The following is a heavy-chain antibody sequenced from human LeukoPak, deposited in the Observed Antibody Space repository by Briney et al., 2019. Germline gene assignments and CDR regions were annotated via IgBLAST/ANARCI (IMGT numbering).Heavy chain of an antibody. CDR1: GYTFTGYY. Sequence: GASVKVSCKASGYTFTGYYMHWVRQAPGQGLEWMGWINPNSGGTNYAQKFQGRVTMTRDTSISTAYMELSRLRSDDTAVYYCARRGNYYDPLYYMDVWGKGTTVTVSS. J-gene: IGHJ6*03. D-gene: IGHD3-22*01. CDR2: INPNSGGT. V-gene: IGHV1-2*02. CDR3: ARRGNYYDPLYYMDV.